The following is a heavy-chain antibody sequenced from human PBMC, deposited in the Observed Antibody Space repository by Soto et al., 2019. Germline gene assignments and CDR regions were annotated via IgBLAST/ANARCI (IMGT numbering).Heavy chain of an antibody. Sequence: GGSLRLSCAASGFTFRTFWMTWVRQAPGKGLEWVANIKEDGSEEYFADAVKGRFAISRDNANHSVYLQMNSLRVDDTALYYCAKGDHWGTRVKYYYGLDVWGQGTTVTVSS. V-gene: IGHV3-7*03. CDR3: AKGDHWGTRVKYYYGLDV. CDR2: IKEDGSEE. CDR1: GFTFRTFW. J-gene: IGHJ6*02. D-gene: IGHD7-27*01.